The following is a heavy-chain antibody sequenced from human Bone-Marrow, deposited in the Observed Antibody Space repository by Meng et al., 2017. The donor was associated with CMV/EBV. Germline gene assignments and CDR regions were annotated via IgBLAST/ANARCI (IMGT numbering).Heavy chain of an antibody. CDR1: GGSISSSSYF. CDR2: IYFSGST. D-gene: IGHD2-15*01. CDR3: ASARWWGAPLNKSKYFHH. J-gene: IGHJ1*01. Sequence: SETLSLTCTVSGGSISSSSYFWGWIRQPPGKGLEWIGSIYFSGSTYYNPSLKSRVTISVDTSKNQFSLRLNSVTAADTAVYYCASARWWGAPLNKSKYFHHWGQGTLVTVSS. V-gene: IGHV4-39*07.